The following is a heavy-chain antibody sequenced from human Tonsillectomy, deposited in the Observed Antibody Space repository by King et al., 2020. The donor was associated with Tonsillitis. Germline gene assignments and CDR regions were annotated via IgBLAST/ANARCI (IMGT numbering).Heavy chain of an antibody. CDR2: ISAYNGNT. CDR1: GYTFTSYG. V-gene: IGHV1-18*01. J-gene: IGHJ6*02. CDR3: ARDRGANDFWSGYYTNYYYYYGMDV. D-gene: IGHD3-3*01. Sequence: VQLVQSGAEVKKPGASVKVSCKASGYTFTSYGISWVRQAPGQGLEWMGWISAYNGNTNYAQKLQGRVTMTTDTSTSTAYMELRSLRSDDTAVYYCARDRGANDFWSGYYTNYYYYYGMDVWGQGTTVTVSS.